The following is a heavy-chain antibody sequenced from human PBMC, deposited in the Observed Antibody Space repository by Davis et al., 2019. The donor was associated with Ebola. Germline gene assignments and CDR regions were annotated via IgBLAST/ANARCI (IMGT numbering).Heavy chain of an antibody. Sequence: GESLKISCAASGFTFSSYGMHWVRQAPGKGLEWVAVIWYDGSNKYYADSVKGRFTISRDNAKNSPYLQMNSLRAEDTALYYCARGYSSSSYYYYGMDVWGQGTTVTVSS. D-gene: IGHD6-6*01. J-gene: IGHJ6*02. CDR3: ARGYSSSSYYYYGMDV. CDR2: IWYDGSNK. V-gene: IGHV3-33*03. CDR1: GFTFSSYG.